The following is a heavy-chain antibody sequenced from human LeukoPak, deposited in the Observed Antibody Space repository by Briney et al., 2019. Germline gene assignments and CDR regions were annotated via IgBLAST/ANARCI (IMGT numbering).Heavy chain of an antibody. J-gene: IGHJ4*02. CDR2: TYYRTKWYS. V-gene: IGHV6-1*01. CDR3: ARGGWYMTVALFDQ. Sequence: SQTLSLTCAISGDSVSRTNAAWNWIRQSPSRGLEWLGRTYYRTKWYSDSAISVRSRMIINPDTSKNQFSLQLNSVTPEDTAVYYCARGGWYMTVALFDQWGQGTPVTVSS. D-gene: IGHD6-19*01. CDR1: GDSVSRTNAA.